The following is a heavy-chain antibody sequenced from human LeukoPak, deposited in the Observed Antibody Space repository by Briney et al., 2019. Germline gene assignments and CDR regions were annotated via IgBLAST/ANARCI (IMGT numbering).Heavy chain of an antibody. CDR3: AKSPSPTTSDYYFDY. V-gene: IGHV3-9*01. D-gene: IGHD1-1*01. CDR1: GFTFDAYA. Sequence: GGSLRLSCAASGFTFDAYAMHWVRQAPGKGLEWVSGISRNSGSIGYADSVKDRFPISRDNAKNSLYLKMNSLRAEDTALYYCAKSPSPTTSDYYFDYWGQGTLVTASS. J-gene: IGHJ4*02. CDR2: ISRNSGSI.